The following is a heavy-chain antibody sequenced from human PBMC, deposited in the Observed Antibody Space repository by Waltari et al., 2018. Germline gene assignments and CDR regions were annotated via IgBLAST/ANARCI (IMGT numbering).Heavy chain of an antibody. CDR3: ARPIYGDDAFDI. J-gene: IGHJ3*02. CDR1: EYHFHNYW. CDR2: IDPTDSSA. D-gene: IGHD3-9*01. V-gene: IGHV5-10-1*03. Sequence: EVQLVQSGAEVKKPGESLRISCQISEYHFHNYWISWGRQRPGKGLEWVGRIDPTDSSANYGPSFQGHVTISIDKSLNTAYLQWRSLKASDTAMYYCARPIYGDDAFDIWGQGTVVTVSS.